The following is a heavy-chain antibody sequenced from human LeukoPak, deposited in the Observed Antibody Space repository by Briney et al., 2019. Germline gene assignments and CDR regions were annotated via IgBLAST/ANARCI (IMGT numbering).Heavy chain of an antibody. CDR2: ISSSGSTI. Sequence: GRSLRLSCAASGFTFSSYEMNWVRQAPGKGLEWVSYISSSGSTIYYADSVKGRFTISRDNAKNSLYLQMNSLRAEDTAVYYCARYSGYDDEGEYFDYWGQGTLVTVSS. D-gene: IGHD5-12*01. CDR1: GFTFSSYE. J-gene: IGHJ4*02. CDR3: ARYSGYDDEGEYFDY. V-gene: IGHV3-48*03.